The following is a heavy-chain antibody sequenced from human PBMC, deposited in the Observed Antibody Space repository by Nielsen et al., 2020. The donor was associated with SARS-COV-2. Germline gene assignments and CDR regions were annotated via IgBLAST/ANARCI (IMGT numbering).Heavy chain of an antibody. CDR1: GVSFSSNYW. V-gene: IGHV4-4*02. Sequence: SETLSLTCAVSGVSFSSNYWWSWVRQPPGKGLEWIGEIHHSGTTNYAPSLKSRVSMSVDKSKNHLSLRLSSVTAADTAVYYCARRNIVVVPSPILGLGPFFSSYYVDVWGKGTTVTVSS. CDR3: ARRNIVVVPSPILGLGPFFSSYYVDV. D-gene: IGHD2-15*01. J-gene: IGHJ6*03. CDR2: IHHSGTT.